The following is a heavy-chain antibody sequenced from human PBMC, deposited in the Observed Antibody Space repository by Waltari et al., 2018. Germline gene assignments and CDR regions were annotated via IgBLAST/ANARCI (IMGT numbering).Heavy chain of an antibody. D-gene: IGHD1-26*01. CDR3: ARDRGRGLYLDT. V-gene: IGHV4-4*02. Sequence: CWGWVRQSPQRGLEGVGQVRGDGKSNYNPSFASRVTISLDTSKNQFSLNLNFATAADTAMYYCARDRGRGLYLDTWGPGTPVTVSP. J-gene: IGHJ4*02. CDR1: C. CDR2: VRGDGKS.